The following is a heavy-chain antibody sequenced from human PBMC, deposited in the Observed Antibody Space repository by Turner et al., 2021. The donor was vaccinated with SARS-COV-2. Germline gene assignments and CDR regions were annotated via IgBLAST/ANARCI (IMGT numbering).Heavy chain of an antibody. Sequence: EVQLVESGGGLVQPGGSLRLSCAASGFTVSSNYRSWGRQAPGKGLEWVLVIYSGATTYYADSVKGRFTISRDNSKNTLYLQMNSLRAEDTAVYYCARQTVNWGQGTLVTVSS. CDR3: ARQTVN. CDR2: IYSGATT. CDR1: GFTVSSNY. V-gene: IGHV3-66*04. J-gene: IGHJ4*02.